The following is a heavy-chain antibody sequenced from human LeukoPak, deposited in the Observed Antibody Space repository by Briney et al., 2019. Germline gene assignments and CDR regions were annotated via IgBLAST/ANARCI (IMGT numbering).Heavy chain of an antibody. J-gene: IGHJ3*02. V-gene: IGHV3-23*01. D-gene: IGHD3-16*01. CDR2: ISGSGGST. CDR3: ANWGRGHGPHDDAFDI. Sequence: GGSLRLSCAASGFTFSSYGMSWVRQAPGKGLEWVSAISGSGGSTYYADSVKGRFTISRDNSKNTLYLQMNSLRAEDTAVYYCANWGRGHGPHDDAFDIWGQGTMVTVSS. CDR1: GFTFSSYG.